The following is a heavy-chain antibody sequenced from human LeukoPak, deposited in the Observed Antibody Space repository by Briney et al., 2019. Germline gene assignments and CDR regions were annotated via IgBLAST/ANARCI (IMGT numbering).Heavy chain of an antibody. Sequence: IPGGSLRLSCAGAGFSITDHHMDWVRQAPGKGLEWIGRIKSKSDGGTTDYAAPVKGRFTISRDDSKNTLYLQMKSLKTEDTAVYYCATDPYGDYETDTWGQGTLVSVSS. CDR2: IKSKSDGGTT. J-gene: IGHJ5*02. CDR3: ATDPYGDYETDT. D-gene: IGHD4-17*01. CDR1: GFSITDHH. V-gene: IGHV3-15*01.